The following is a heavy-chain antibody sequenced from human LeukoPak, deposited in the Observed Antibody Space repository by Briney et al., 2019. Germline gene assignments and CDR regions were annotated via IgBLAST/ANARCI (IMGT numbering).Heavy chain of an antibody. J-gene: IGHJ4*02. CDR2: IKSKTDGGTT. Sequence: GGSLRLSCAASGFTFSNAWMSWVRQAPGKGLEWVGRIKSKTDGGTTDYAAPVKGRFTISRDDSKNTLYVQMNSLKTEDTAVYYCTTFSRSSGWYSGRRDYWGQGTLVTVSS. V-gene: IGHV3-15*01. CDR3: TTFSRSSGWYSGRRDY. CDR1: GFTFSNAW. D-gene: IGHD6-19*01.